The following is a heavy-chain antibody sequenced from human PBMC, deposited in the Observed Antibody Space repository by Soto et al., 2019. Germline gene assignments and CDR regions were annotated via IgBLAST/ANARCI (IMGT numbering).Heavy chain of an antibody. D-gene: IGHD3-10*01. CDR3: ARDQSFGRTFYFGIDV. CDR1: GYTFTSYG. J-gene: IGHJ6*02. Sequence: ASVKVSCKASGYTFTSYGISWVRQAPGQGLEWMGWISGYNGKTNYAQKVQDRVTMTTDTSTSTVYMELRSLRFDDTAVYYCARDQSFGRTFYFGIDVWGQGTTVTVSS. V-gene: IGHV1-18*01. CDR2: ISGYNGKT.